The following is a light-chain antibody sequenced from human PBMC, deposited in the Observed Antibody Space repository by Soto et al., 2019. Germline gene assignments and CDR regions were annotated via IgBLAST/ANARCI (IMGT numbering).Light chain of an antibody. J-gene: IGKJ1*01. Sequence: ELVMTQSPATLSVSPGERATLSCRASQSVSSNLAWYQQKPGQAPRLLIYGASTRATGIQARFSGSGSGTEFTLTITGLQSEDFAVYYCQQYNGWPWTFGLGTKVDIK. CDR3: QQYNGWPWT. CDR2: GAS. CDR1: QSVSSN. V-gene: IGKV3-15*01.